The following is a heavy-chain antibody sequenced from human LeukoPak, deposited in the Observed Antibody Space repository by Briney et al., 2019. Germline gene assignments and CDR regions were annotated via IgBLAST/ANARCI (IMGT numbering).Heavy chain of an antibody. J-gene: IGHJ4*02. CDR3: TTGSNDIVVVPAVTNPKNGFYAYYDY. Sequence: GGSLRLSCAASGFTFSNAWMSWVRQAPGKGLEWVGRIKSKTDGGTTDYAAPVKGRFTISRDDSKNTLYLQMNSLKTEDTAVYYCTTGSNDIVVVPAVTNPKNGFYAYYDYWGQGTLVTVSS. CDR2: IKSKTDGGTT. CDR1: GFTFSNAW. D-gene: IGHD2-2*01. V-gene: IGHV3-15*01.